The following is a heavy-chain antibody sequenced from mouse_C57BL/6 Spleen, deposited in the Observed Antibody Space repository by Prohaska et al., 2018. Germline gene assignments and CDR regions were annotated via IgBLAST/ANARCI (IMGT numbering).Heavy chain of an antibody. J-gene: IGHJ1*03. CDR3: ARAVITTVVSRYFDV. D-gene: IGHD1-1*01. V-gene: IGHV1-19*01. CDR2: INPYNGGT. Sequence: HGKSLEWIGVINPYNGGTSYNQKFKGKATLTVDKSSSTAYMELNSLTSEDSAVYYCARAVITTVVSRYFDVWGTGTTVTVSS.